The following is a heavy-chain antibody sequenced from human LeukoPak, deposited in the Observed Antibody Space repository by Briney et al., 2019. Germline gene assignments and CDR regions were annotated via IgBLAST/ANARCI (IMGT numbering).Heavy chain of an antibody. D-gene: IGHD2-2*01. Sequence: GGSLRLSCAASGFTFSNYWMTWVRQAPGRGLEWVANIKPDGSEKFYVGSVKGRFTISRDNAKNSVYLQMNSLRADDTAVYYCSGRDSSRNPWAYWGQGTLVSVSS. CDR1: GFTFSNYW. V-gene: IGHV3-7*01. J-gene: IGHJ4*02. CDR2: IKPDGSEK. CDR3: SGRDSSRNPWAY.